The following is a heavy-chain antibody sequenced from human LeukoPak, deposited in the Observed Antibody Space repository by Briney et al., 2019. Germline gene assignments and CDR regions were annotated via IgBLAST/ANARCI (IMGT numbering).Heavy chain of an antibody. V-gene: IGHV3-64*01. D-gene: IGHD2-15*01. J-gene: IGHJ3*02. CDR1: GFSFNNYA. CDR3: ARDSQYCSSGSCSPGASDI. CDR2: INSNGGST. Sequence: GGSLRLSCAASGFSFNNYAMYWVRQAPGKGLEYVSAINSNGGSTKYANSVKDRFTISRDNSKNTLYLQMDSLRVEDTAVYYCARDSQYCSSGSCSPGASDIWGQGTMVTVSS.